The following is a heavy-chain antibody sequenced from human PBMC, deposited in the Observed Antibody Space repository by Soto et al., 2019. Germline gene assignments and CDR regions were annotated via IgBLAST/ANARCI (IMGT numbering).Heavy chain of an antibody. CDR3: SRALSVNPSANSYIYD. V-gene: IGHV5-51*01. CDR1: GYSFTSYW. Sequence: GESLKISCKGSGYSFTSYWIGWVRQMPGKGLEWMGIIYPGDSDTRYSPSFQGQVTISADKSISTAYLQWSSLKASDTAMYYCSRALSVNPSANSYIYDWGQGTTVPVSS. J-gene: IGHJ6*02. D-gene: IGHD3-3*01. CDR2: IYPGDSDT.